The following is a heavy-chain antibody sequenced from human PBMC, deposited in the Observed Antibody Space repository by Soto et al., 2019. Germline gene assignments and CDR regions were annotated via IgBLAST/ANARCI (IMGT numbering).Heavy chain of an antibody. CDR2: INQDGSEK. Sequence: PGGSLRLSCAASGFTFSSYWMTWVRQAPGKGLEWVANINQDGSEKYYMDSMKGRFTISRDNAKNSLYLQMNSLRAEDTAVYYCARFYYDSSGYLPSPYYYYYGMDVWGQGTTVTVSS. D-gene: IGHD3-22*01. J-gene: IGHJ6*02. CDR1: GFTFSSYW. CDR3: ARFYYDSSGYLPSPYYYYYGMDV. V-gene: IGHV3-7*01.